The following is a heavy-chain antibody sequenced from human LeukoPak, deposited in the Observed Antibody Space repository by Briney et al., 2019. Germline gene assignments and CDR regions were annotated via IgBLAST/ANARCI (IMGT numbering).Heavy chain of an antibody. CDR3: ASEMELLSGYYYYYMDV. J-gene: IGHJ6*03. V-gene: IGHV3-48*04. D-gene: IGHD1-7*01. CDR1: GFTFSSYS. Sequence: QPGGSLRLSCAASGFTFSSYSMNWVRQAPGKGLEWVSYISSSSSTIYYADSVKGRFTISRDNAKNSLYLQMNSLRAEDTAVYYCASEMELLSGYYYYYMDVWGKGTTVTVSS. CDR2: ISSSSSTI.